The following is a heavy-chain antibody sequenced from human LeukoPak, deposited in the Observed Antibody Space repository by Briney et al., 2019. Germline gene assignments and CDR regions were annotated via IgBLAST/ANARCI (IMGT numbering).Heavy chain of an antibody. J-gene: IGHJ4*02. CDR3: AKDATLNYYDSSGPFDY. D-gene: IGHD3-22*01. CDR2: ISGSGGST. CDR1: GFTFSSYA. Sequence: PGGSLRLSCAASGFTFSSYAMSWVRQAPGKGLEWVSAISGSGGSTYYADSVKGRFTISRDNSKNTLYLQMNSLRAEDTAVYYCAKDATLNYYDSSGPFDYWGQGTLVTVSS. V-gene: IGHV3-23*01.